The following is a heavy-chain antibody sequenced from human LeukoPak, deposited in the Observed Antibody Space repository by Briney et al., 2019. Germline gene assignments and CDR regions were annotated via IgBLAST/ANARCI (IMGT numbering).Heavy chain of an antibody. D-gene: IGHD3-22*01. J-gene: IGHJ3*02. CDR1: GFTFSSYA. Sequence: GGSLRLSCAASGFTFSSYAMNWVRQAPGKGLEWLSYISSSSSIIYYADSVKGRFTISRDNAKNSLYLQMNSLRAEDTAVYYCASVNYYDSSGYYYKYDAFDIWGQGTMVTVSS. V-gene: IGHV3-48*01. CDR3: ASVNYYDSSGYYYKYDAFDI. CDR2: ISSSSSII.